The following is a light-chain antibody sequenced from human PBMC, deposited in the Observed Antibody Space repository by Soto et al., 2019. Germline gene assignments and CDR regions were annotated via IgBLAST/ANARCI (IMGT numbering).Light chain of an antibody. Sequence: EIVLTQSPATLSLSPGERATLSCRASQSSSSYLAWYQQKPGQAPRLLIYDASNRATGIPARFSGSGSGTDFTLTISSLEPEDFAVYYCQQRSNWFLTFGGGTKVEIK. CDR1: QSSSSY. J-gene: IGKJ4*01. CDR2: DAS. V-gene: IGKV3-11*01. CDR3: QQRSNWFLT.